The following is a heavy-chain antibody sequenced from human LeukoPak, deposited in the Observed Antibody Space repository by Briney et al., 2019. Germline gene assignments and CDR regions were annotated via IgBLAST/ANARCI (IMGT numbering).Heavy chain of an antibody. D-gene: IGHD6-13*01. CDR2: INTDGGST. Sequence: GGSLRLSCAASGFTFSSYWMHWVRQAPGKGLVWVSHINTDGGSTAYGDPAQGRFTTSRDNAKNTLYLQMNSLRVEDTAVYYCARGTATTAGIDYWGQGTLVTVSS. CDR3: ARGTATTAGIDY. J-gene: IGHJ4*02. CDR1: GFTFSSYW. V-gene: IGHV3-74*01.